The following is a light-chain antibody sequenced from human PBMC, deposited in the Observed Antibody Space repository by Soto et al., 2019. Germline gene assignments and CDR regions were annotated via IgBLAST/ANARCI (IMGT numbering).Light chain of an antibody. CDR3: MQGTHWPST. J-gene: IGKJ5*01. Sequence: DGVMTQSPLSLPVTLGQPSSISCMSIQSLVYSDGNIYLSWFHQRPGQSPRXLIYEVSNRESGVPERFRGSGSGTECTLRISTVEAEDVGVYYCMQGTHWPSTFGQGTRLEIK. V-gene: IGKV2-30*01. CDR2: EVS. CDR1: QSLVYSDGNIY.